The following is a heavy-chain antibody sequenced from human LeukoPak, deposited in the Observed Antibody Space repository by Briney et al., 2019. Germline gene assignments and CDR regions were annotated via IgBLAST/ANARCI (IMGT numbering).Heavy chain of an antibody. CDR3: ARGRVSSSTWYSTYYYFFYMDF. CDR2: VDHTGRT. V-gene: IGHV4-59*01. J-gene: IGHJ6*03. D-gene: IGHD4-11*01. Sequence: SETLSLTCTVSGDSITMYYWTWIRQPPGKGLEWTGYVDHTGRTKFNPSLNGRVSISRDTSKNFFSLRLRSVTAADTAVYFCARGRVSSSTWYSTYYYFFYMDFWGKGTTVAVSS. CDR1: GDSITMYY.